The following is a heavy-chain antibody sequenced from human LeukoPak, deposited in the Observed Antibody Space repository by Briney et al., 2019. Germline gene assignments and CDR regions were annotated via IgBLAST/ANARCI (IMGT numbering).Heavy chain of an antibody. Sequence: GASVKVSCKASDYTFSSYGITWVRQAPGQGLEWMGWISAYSGNTSYAQKFQGRVTMTTDTTSSTAYMELRSLRSDDTAVYYCARGKYGSGPNTAFDIWGQGTMVTVS. CDR2: ISAYSGNT. CDR3: ARGKYGSGPNTAFDI. J-gene: IGHJ3*02. D-gene: IGHD3-10*01. CDR1: DYTFSSYG. V-gene: IGHV1-18*01.